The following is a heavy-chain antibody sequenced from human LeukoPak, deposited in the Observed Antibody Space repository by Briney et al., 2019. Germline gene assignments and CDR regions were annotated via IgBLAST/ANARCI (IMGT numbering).Heavy chain of an antibody. V-gene: IGHV4-59*01. D-gene: IGHD3-3*01. CDR1: GGSISSYY. CDR3: ASSRGDFWSGYHPSYYYMDV. Sequence: PSETLSLTCTVSGGSISSYYWSWIRQPPGKGLEGIGDIYYSGSTNYNPSLKSRVTISVDTSKNQFSLKLSSVAAADTAVYYCASSRGDFWSGYHPSYYYMDVWGKGTTVTVSS. CDR2: IYYSGST. J-gene: IGHJ6*03.